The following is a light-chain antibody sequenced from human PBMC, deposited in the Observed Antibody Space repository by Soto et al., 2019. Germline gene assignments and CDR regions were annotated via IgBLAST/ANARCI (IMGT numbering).Light chain of an antibody. J-gene: IGKJ1*01. CDR1: QSISSW. V-gene: IGKV1-5*01. CDR3: QQYNSYPWT. Sequence: DIQMTQSPSTLYASVGDRVTITCRASQSISSWLAWYQQKPGKAPKLLIYDASSLESGVPSRFSGSGSGTAFTLTISSLQPDDFATYYCQQYNSYPWTFGQGTKVDIK. CDR2: DAS.